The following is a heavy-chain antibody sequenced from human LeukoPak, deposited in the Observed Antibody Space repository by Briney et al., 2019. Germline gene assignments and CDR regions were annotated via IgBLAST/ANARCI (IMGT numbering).Heavy chain of an antibody. D-gene: IGHD2-15*01. V-gene: IGHV3-48*03. CDR2: IGYSGSTI. J-gene: IGHJ3*02. Sequence: GGSLSLSFQPSGSPSVDMLCTGSRQAPGKGLEWVSHIGYSGSTIYYADSVRGRFTISRDNSKDSVYLQMNSLRAEDTALYYYASEPQGTGGGCCAAFDIWGHGITVS. CDR1: GSPSVDML. CDR3: ASEPQGTGGGCCAAFDI.